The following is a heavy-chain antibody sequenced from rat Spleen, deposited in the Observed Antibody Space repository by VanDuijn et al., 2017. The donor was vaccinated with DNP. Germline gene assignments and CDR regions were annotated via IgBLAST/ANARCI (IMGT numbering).Heavy chain of an antibody. CDR1: GFTFNNHW. D-gene: IGHD1-11*01. Sequence: EVQLVESGGDLVQPGRSLKLSCEASGFTFNNHWMTWIRQVPGKGLEWVASITPSGGNTYFPDSVKGRFTISRNNAKNTLYLQMDSLRSEDTATYYCVRQDYGGLRNWFAYWGQGTLVTVSS. CDR3: VRQDYGGLRNWFAY. CDR2: ITPSGGNT. V-gene: IGHV5-31*01. J-gene: IGHJ3*01.